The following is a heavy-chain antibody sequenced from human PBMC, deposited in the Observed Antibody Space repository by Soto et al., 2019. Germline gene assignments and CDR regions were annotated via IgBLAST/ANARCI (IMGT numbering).Heavy chain of an antibody. J-gene: IGHJ5*02. CDR3: ASDPPSSNWTRGLPSWFDP. D-gene: IGHD1-1*01. Sequence: QVQLVQSGAEVKKHGSSVKVSCKASGGTFSSYTISWVRQAPGQGLEWMGRIIPILGIANYAQKFQGRVTITSNKSTSKAYMELSSRRSDDTAEYYCASDPPSSNWTRGLPSWFDPWGQVTLVNVSS. CDR2: IIPILGIA. CDR1: GGTFSSYT. V-gene: IGHV1-69*02.